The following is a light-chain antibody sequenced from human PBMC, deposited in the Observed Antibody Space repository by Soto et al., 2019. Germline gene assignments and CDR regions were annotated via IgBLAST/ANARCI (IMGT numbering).Light chain of an antibody. V-gene: IGKV1-5*03. J-gene: IGKJ1*01. CDR3: QHDNSYSEA. CDR2: KAS. Sequence: DIQMTQSPSTLSGSVGDRVTITCRASQTISSWLSWYQQKPGKAPKLLLYKASTLKSGVPSRFSGSGSGTEFTLTISSLQPDDFATYYCQHDNSYSEAFGQGTKVELK. CDR1: QTISSW.